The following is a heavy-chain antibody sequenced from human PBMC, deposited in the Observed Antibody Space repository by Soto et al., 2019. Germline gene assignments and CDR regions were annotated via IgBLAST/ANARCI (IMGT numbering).Heavy chain of an antibody. CDR1: GGSVTNSSYY. CDR3: VSQRTTVPTQAYFDY. CDR2: VYYRGRS. V-gene: IGHV4-39*01. Sequence: SETLSLTCTVSGGSVTNSSYYWGWIRQSPGKGLEWIGSVYYRGRSYSKSSVKSRVTISVDTSKNRFSLSLNSVTASDTAVYLCVSQRTTVPTQAYFDYWGPGALVTVS. J-gene: IGHJ4*02. D-gene: IGHD4-17*01.